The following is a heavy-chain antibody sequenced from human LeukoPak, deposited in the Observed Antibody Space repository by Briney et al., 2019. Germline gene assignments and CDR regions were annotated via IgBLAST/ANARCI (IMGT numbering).Heavy chain of an antibody. V-gene: IGHV3-30*02. Sequence: PGGSLRLSCAASGFTFSSYGMHWVRQAPGKGLEWVAFIRYDGSNKYYADSVKGRFTISRDNSKNTLYLQMNSLRAEDTAVYYCATRLDSNFDYWGQGTLVTVSS. CDR2: IRYDGSNK. CDR3: ATRLDSNFDY. J-gene: IGHJ4*02. D-gene: IGHD2-15*01. CDR1: GFTFSSYG.